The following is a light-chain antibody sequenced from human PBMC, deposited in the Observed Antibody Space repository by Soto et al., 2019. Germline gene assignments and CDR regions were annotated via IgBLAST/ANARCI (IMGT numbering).Light chain of an antibody. Sequence: QSVLTQPASVSGSPGQSITISCTGTSSDVGGYNYVSWYQHHPGKAPKLMIFDVSNRPSGVSNRFSGSKSGNTASLTISGLQPEDEADYYCSSYPTINTRQIVFGTGINVTVL. CDR1: SSDVGGYNY. CDR3: SSYPTINTRQIV. V-gene: IGLV2-14*03. CDR2: DVS. J-gene: IGLJ1*01.